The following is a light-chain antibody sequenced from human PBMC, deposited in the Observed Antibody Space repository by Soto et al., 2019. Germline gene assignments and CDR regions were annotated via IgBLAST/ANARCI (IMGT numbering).Light chain of an antibody. V-gene: IGLV1-51*01. J-gene: IGLJ2*01. Sequence: QSVLTPPPSVSAAPGQKVTISCSGSSSNIGNNYVSWYQQFPGTAPKLLIYDNNERLSGIPDRFSGSKSGTSATLGITGLQIGDEADYYCGTWDSSLSAVVFGGGTKLTVL. CDR2: DNN. CDR1: SSNIGNNY. CDR3: GTWDSSLSAVV.